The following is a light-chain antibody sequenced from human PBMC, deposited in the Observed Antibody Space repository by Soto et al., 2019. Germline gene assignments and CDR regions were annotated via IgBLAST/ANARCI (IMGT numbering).Light chain of an antibody. V-gene: IGKV1-39*01. J-gene: IGKJ2*01. CDR2: TSS. CDR3: QHSYTTPYA. CDR1: QSISGY. Sequence: DIQMTQSPSYLSASVGDKVTLTCRASQSISGYLNWYHQKPGKAPAMVIHTSSTLQSGVPSRYRGTISGTEFTLTTSSLKPEDFGTFFCQHSYTTPYAFGQGTKLDIK.